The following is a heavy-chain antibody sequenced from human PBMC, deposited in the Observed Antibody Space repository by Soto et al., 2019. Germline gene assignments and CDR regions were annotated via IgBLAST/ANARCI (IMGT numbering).Heavy chain of an antibody. D-gene: IGHD3-10*01. CDR2: MYSSGST. CDR3: ARHHRPPSYFFDY. CDR1: GGSVSSAGYY. Sequence: QLQLQESGPGLVKPSETLSLTCTVSGGSVSSAGYYWGWIHQPPGKGLEWIGSMYSSGSTDYNPSLESRVSISVDTSKNQFSLRLSSVTGADTAVYFCARHHRPPSYFFDYWGQGTLVTVSS. J-gene: IGHJ4*02. V-gene: IGHV4-39*01.